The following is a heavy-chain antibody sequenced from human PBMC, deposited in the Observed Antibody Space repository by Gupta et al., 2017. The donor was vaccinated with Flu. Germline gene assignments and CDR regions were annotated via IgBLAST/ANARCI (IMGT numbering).Heavy chain of an antibody. CDR2: IYYSGST. V-gene: IGHV4-59*08. CDR3: ARTPGAPANFYYYYYGMDV. J-gene: IGHJ6*02. D-gene: IGHD2-8*02. Sequence: QVQLQESGPGLVKPSETLSLTCTVSGGSISSYYWSWIQQPPGKGLEWIGYIYYSGSTNYIPSLKSRVTISVDTSKNQFSLKLSSVTAADTAVYYCARTPGAPANFYYYYYGMDVWGQGTTVTVSS. CDR1: GGSISSYY.